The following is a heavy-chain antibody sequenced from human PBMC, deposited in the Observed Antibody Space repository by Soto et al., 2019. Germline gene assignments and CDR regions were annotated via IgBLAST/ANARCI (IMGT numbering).Heavy chain of an antibody. D-gene: IGHD2-8*02. V-gene: IGHV4-34*01. CDR2: INHSGST. CDR1: GGSFSGYY. Sequence: PSETLSLTCAFYGGSFSGYYWTWIRQPPGTGLEWIGEINHSGSTNYNPSLKSRVTISVDTSKNQFSLKLTSVTAADTAVYYCARDKITGVFDYWGQGTLVTVSS. CDR3: ARDKITGVFDY. J-gene: IGHJ4*02.